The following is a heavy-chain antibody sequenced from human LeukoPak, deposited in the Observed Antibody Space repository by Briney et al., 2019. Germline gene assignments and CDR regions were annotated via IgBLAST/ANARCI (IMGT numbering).Heavy chain of an antibody. V-gene: IGHV3-11*03. CDR2: ISGNSGDI. J-gene: IGHJ4*02. D-gene: IGHD6-19*01. CDR1: GFTFSDYY. CDR3: TRPPRAGSGFPPDY. Sequence: GGSLRLSCTVSGFTFSDYYMTWVRQAPGKGLEWLSYISGNSGDINYLDSVRGRFTISRDNAKNSLYLQMNSLRVEDTAVYYCTRPPRAGSGFPPDYWGQGTLVTVSS.